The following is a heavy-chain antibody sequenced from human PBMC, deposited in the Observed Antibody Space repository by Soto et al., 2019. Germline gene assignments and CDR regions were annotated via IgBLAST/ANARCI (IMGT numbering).Heavy chain of an antibody. CDR2: ISAYNGDT. Sequence: ASVKVSCKSSGYTFSTYGVNWVRQAPGQGLEWVGWISAYNGDTNYAQKFQGRVTMTTDTSTSTAYMELRSLRSDDTAVYYCARSQGRQLEQVEHWAQGTLVTVSS. V-gene: IGHV1-18*01. J-gene: IGHJ4*02. D-gene: IGHD6-13*01. CDR1: GYTFSTYG. CDR3: ARSQGRQLEQVEH.